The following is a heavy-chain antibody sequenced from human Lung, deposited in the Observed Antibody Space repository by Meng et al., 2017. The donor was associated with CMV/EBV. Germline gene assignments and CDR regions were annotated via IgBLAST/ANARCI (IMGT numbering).Heavy chain of an antibody. J-gene: IGHJ5*02. CDR2: IIPILGIA. D-gene: IGHD2-2*02. V-gene: IGHV1-69*10. CDR3: ARGGTVVPAAIRGRGWFDP. CDR1: GGTFSSYA. Sequence: SXXVSXKASGGTFSSYAISWVRQAPGQGLEWMGGIIPILGIANYAQKFQGRVTITADKSTSTAYMELSSLRSEDTAVYYCARGGTVVPAAIRGRGWFDPWGQGTXVTVS.